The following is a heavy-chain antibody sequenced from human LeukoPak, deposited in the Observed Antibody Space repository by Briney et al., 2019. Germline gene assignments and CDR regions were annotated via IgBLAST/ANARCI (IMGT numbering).Heavy chain of an antibody. J-gene: IGHJ4*02. CDR2: IRYDGSNK. D-gene: IGHD3-9*01. CDR1: GFTFSSYG. V-gene: IGHV3-30*02. Sequence: GGSLRLSCAASGFTFSSYGMHWVRQAPGKGLEWVAFIRYDGSNKYYADSVKGRFTISRDNSKNTLYLQMNSLRAEDTAVYYCAREYYDILTGYAPHFDYWGQGTLVTVSS. CDR3: AREYYDILTGYAPHFDY.